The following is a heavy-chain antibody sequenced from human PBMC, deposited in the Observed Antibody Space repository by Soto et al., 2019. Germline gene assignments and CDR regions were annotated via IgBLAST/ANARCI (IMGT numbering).Heavy chain of an antibody. D-gene: IGHD1-26*01. CDR2: IYSGGST. Sequence: EVQLVESGGGLVQPGGSLRLSCAASGFIVSSNYMTWVRQTPGKGLEWVSVIYSGGSTYYADSVKGRFTISRDNSKNTLYLQMNSLRAEDTAMYYCVTRGSFDCWGQGTLVTVSS. V-gene: IGHV3-66*01. CDR3: VTRGSFDC. CDR1: GFIVSSNY. J-gene: IGHJ4*02.